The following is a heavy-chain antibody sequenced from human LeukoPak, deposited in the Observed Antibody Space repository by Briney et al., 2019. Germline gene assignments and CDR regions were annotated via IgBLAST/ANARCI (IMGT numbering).Heavy chain of an antibody. CDR1: GGSFSGYY. CDR2: INHSGST. CDR3: ASQNYYGSGSRRDY. V-gene: IGHV4-34*01. J-gene: IGHJ4*02. D-gene: IGHD3-10*01. Sequence: PSETLSLTCAVYGGSFSGYYWSWIRQPPGKGLEWIGEINHSGSTNYNPSLKSRVTISVDTSKNQFSLKLSSVTAADTAVYYCASQNYYGSGSRRDYWGQGTLVTVSS.